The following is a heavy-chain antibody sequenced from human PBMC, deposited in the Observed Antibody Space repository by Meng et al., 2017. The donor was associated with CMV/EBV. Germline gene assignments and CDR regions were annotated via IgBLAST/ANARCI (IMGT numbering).Heavy chain of an antibody. D-gene: IGHD2-2*02. CDR1: GFTFSSYS. CDR3: ARDRLIVEVPAAIRDNLFDP. V-gene: IGHV3-21*01. CDR2: ITSSSSYI. Sequence: GESLKISCAASGFTFSSYSMNWVRQAPGKGLEWVSSITSSSSYIYYADSVKGRFTISRDNAKNSLYLQMSSLRAEDTTVYYCARDRLIVEVPAAIRDNLFDPWGQGTLVTVSS. J-gene: IGHJ5*02.